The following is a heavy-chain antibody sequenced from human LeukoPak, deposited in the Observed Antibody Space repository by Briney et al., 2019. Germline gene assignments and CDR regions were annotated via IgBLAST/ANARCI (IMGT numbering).Heavy chain of an antibody. Sequence: PGGSLRLSCAASGFRFNGYAMHWFRQPPGTGLEWVAVISMDGSQQYYADSVKGRFTISRDNSKNTLYQQMNSLRSEDTSVYYCAREVYSYALDALDLWGQGTMVTVSS. D-gene: IGHD2-2*01. CDR2: ISMDGSQQ. J-gene: IGHJ3*01. V-gene: IGHV3-30*04. CDR1: GFRFNGYA. CDR3: AREVYSYALDALDL.